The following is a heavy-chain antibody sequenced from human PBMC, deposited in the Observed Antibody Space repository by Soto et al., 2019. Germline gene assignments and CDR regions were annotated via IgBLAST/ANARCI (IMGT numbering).Heavy chain of an antibody. D-gene: IGHD3-22*01. V-gene: IGHV3-48*01. Sequence: EVQLVESGGGLVQPGGSLRLSCAASGFTFSSSSMNWVRQAPGKGLEWVSCIDTLSSTMYYADSVRGRFTISRDNAKNSLYLQRNSLRAEDTALYYWTGWGASSGPGYWGQGTVVTVSP. CDR3: TGWGASSGPGY. CDR1: GFTFSSSS. CDR2: IDTLSSTM. J-gene: IGHJ4*02.